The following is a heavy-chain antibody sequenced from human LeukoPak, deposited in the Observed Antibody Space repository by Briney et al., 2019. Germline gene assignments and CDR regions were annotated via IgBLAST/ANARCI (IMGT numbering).Heavy chain of an antibody. D-gene: IGHD5-12*01. Sequence: GGSLRLSCAASGFTFSSFAMSWARQAPGMGLEWVTTIRGNGVSTYYADSVKGRFTISRDNSNNTLYLQMSSLRAEDTAIYYCARVVATTSKYFDYWGQGTLVTVSS. V-gene: IGHV3-23*01. CDR1: GFTFSSFA. CDR2: IRGNGVST. J-gene: IGHJ4*02. CDR3: ARVVATTSKYFDY.